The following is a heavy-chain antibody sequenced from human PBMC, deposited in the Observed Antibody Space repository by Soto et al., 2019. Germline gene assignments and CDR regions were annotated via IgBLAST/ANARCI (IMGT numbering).Heavy chain of an antibody. D-gene: IGHD1-1*01. CDR3: VREDKKEETDTYGVSVLDV. J-gene: IGHJ6*02. Sequence: SETLSLTCTVSGGSISNYYWTWIRQPPGKGLEYLGFVYYAGTTYYNPSLKSRITISLDTSKSHFSLRLTSVTAADTAVYYCVREDKKEETDTYGVSVLDVWGQGTTVTVSS. CDR2: VYYAGTT. CDR1: GGSISNYY. V-gene: IGHV4-59*01.